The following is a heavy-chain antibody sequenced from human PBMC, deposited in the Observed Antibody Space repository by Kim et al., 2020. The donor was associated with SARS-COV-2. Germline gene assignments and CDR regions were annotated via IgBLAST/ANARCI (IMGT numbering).Heavy chain of an antibody. CDR3: ARRASGSSFDY. CDR2: T. D-gene: IGHD3-10*01. J-gene: IGHJ4*02. V-gene: IGHV4-31*02. Sequence: TYSNPSIKSRGTISVDTSKNQFSLKLSSVTAADTAVYYCARRASGSSFDYWGQGTLVTVSS.